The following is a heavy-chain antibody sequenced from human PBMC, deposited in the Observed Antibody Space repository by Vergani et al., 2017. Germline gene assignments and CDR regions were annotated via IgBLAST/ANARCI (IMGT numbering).Heavy chain of an antibody. CDR1: GGSISSYY. CDR3: ARTFTMVRGGIPYYYGMDV. J-gene: IGHJ6*02. D-gene: IGHD3-10*01. V-gene: IGHV4-59*01. Sequence: QVQLQESGPGLVKPSETLSLTCTVSGGSISSYYWSWIRQPPGKGLEWIGYIYYSGSTNYNPSLKSRVTISVDTSKNQFSLKLSSVTAADTAVYYCARTFTMVRGGIPYYYGMDVWGQGTTVTVSS. CDR2: IYYSGST.